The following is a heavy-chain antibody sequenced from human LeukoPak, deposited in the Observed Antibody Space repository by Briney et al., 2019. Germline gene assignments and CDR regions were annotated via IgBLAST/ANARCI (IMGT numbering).Heavy chain of an antibody. CDR3: ARTKAPGIAVAGTSCWFDP. CDR1: GYSVSSSYY. CDR2: IYYSGST. V-gene: IGHV4-38-2*02. Sequence: SETLSLTCTVSGYSVSSSYYWGWIRQPPGKGLEWIGSIYYSGSTYYNPSLKSRVTISVDTSKNQFSLKLSSVTAADTAVYYCARTKAPGIAVAGTSCWFDPWGQGTLVTVSS. D-gene: IGHD6-19*01. J-gene: IGHJ5*02.